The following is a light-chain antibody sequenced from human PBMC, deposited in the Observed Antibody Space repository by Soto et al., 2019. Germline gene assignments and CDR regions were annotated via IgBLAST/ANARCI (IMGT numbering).Light chain of an antibody. CDR3: QKYDSTPPT. J-gene: IGKJ4*01. CDR2: WAS. V-gene: IGKV4-1*01. Sequence: DIVMTQSPDSLAVSLGERATINCKSSQRVLYSSNNKNYLAWYQQKPGQPPKLLIYWASTRESGVPDRFSGSGSGTDFTLTISSLQAEDVAVYYCQKYDSTPPTFGGGTKVEIK. CDR1: QRVLYSSNNKNY.